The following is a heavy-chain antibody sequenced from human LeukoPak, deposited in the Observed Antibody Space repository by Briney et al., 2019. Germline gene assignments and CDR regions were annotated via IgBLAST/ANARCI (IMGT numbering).Heavy chain of an antibody. CDR1: GGSISGGSYY. D-gene: IGHD1-26*01. CDR3: ARVLGNNWFDP. CDR2: IYTSGST. V-gene: IGHV4-61*02. J-gene: IGHJ5*02. Sequence: SQTLSLTCTVSGGSISGGSYYCSWIRQPAGKGLEWIGRIYTSGSTNYNPSLKSRVTISVDTSKNQFSLKRSSVTAADTAVYYCARVLGNNWFDPWGQGTLVTVSS.